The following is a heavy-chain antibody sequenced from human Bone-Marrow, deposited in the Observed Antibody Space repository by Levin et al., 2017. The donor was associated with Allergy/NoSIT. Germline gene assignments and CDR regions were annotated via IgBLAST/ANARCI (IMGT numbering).Heavy chain of an antibody. V-gene: IGHV3-49*04. CDR2: IRSRADGGTA. Sequence: GESLKISCTDSGLTFGDFAMSWVRQAPGKGLEWVGFIRSRADGGTADYAASVRGRFSISRDDSRSIAYLQMNGLKSEDAGVYFCARVGDFGLVDEDFFYYYMDVWGKGTTVTVS. CDR1: GLTFGDFA. D-gene: IGHD3/OR15-3a*01. CDR3: ARVGDFGLVDEDFFYYYMDV. J-gene: IGHJ6*03.